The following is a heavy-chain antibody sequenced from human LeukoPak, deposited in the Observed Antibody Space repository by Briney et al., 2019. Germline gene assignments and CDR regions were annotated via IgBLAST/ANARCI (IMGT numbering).Heavy chain of an antibody. CDR1: RGSISSNTW. V-gene: IGHV4-4*02. J-gene: IGHJ5*02. D-gene: IGHD3-9*01. CDR3: ASLDILTDWVDP. Sequence: PSETLSLTCAVSRGSISSNTWWSLVRQPPDKGLEWIGVIYRSGSTHYNPSLKSRVTISVDKTMNQFSLKLTSVTAADTAVYYCASLDILTDWVDPWGQGILVTVSS. CDR2: IYRSGST.